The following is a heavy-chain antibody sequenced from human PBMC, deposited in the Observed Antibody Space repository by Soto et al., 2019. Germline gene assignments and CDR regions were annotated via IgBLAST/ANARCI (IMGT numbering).Heavy chain of an antibody. CDR2: ISWNSGSI. Sequence: GGSLRLSCAASGFTFDDYAMHWVRQAPGKGLEWVSGISWNSGSIGYADSVKGRFTISRDNAKNSLYLQMNSLRAEDTALYYCAKDMELVLRGGAFVGWGQGTMVTVSS. V-gene: IGHV3-9*01. D-gene: IGHD3-16*01. CDR3: AKDMELVLRGGAFVG. J-gene: IGHJ3*01. CDR1: GFTFDDYA.